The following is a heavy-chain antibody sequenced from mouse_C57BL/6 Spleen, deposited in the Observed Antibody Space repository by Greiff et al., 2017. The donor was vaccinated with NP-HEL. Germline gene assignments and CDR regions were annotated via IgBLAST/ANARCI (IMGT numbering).Heavy chain of an antibody. CDR3: ARGGYYSNYEGFAY. D-gene: IGHD2-5*01. CDR2: ISYDGSN. Sequence: EVQRVESGPGLVKPSQSLSLTCSVTGYSITSGYYWNWIRQFPGNKLEWMGYISYDGSNNYNPSLKNRISITRDTSKNQFFLKLNSVTTEDTATYYCARGGYYSNYEGFAYWGQGTLVTVSA. J-gene: IGHJ3*01. CDR1: GYSITSGYY. V-gene: IGHV3-6*01.